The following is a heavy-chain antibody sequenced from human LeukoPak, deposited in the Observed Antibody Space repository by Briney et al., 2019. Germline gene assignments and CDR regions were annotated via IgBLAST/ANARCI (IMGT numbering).Heavy chain of an antibody. D-gene: IGHD3-10*01. J-gene: IGHJ4*02. CDR2: ISYDGSNK. Sequence: GGSLRLSCAASGFTFSSYAMHWVRQAPGKGLEWVAVISYDGSNKYYADSVKGRFTISRDNSKNTLYLQMNSLRAEDTAVYYCARETDGSGYFDYWGQGTLVTVSS. CDR1: GFTFSSYA. CDR3: ARETDGSGYFDY. V-gene: IGHV3-30-3*01.